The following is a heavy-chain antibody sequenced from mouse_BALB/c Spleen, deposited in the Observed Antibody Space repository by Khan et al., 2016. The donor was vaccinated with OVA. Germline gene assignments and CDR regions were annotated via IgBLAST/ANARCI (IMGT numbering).Heavy chain of an antibody. CDR1: GFTFSDAW. Sequence: EVQLQESGGGLVQPGGSMKLSCAASGFTFSDAWMDWVRQSPEKGLEWVAEIRSKANNHATYYSESVRGRFTISRDDSKSRVYLQMHSLRAEDTGIDYCTSNYVRYYYSMDYWGQGTSVTVSS. V-gene: IGHV6-6*01. CDR3: TSNYVRYYYSMDY. CDR2: IRSKANNHAT. D-gene: IGHD1-1*01. J-gene: IGHJ4*01.